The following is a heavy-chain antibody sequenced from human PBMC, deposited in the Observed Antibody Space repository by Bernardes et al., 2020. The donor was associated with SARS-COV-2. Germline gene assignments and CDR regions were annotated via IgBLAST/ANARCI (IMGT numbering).Heavy chain of an antibody. CDR2: IFYDGST. CDR3: AGSSCGIDCYIGGLRSWDYGMDV. J-gene: IGHJ6*02. D-gene: IGHD2-21*01. CDR1: GDSVSSASYY. V-gene: IGHV4-39*01. Sequence: SETLSLTCAVSGDSVSSASYYWGWIRQPPGKGLEWIGNIFYDGSTYYSPSLQSRVTISVEMSKNQFSLKLSSVTAADTAVYYCAGSSCGIDCYIGGLRSWDYGMDVWGPGTTVTVSS.